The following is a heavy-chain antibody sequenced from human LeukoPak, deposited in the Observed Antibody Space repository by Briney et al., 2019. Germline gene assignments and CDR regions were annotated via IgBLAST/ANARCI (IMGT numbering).Heavy chain of an antibody. Sequence: SETLSLTCAVYGGSFSGYYWSWIRQPPGKGLEWIGKINHSGSTNYNPSLKSRVTISVDTSKNQFSLKLSSVTAADTAVYYCARRTGIQLWKPFDYWGQGTLVTVSS. V-gene: IGHV4-34*01. D-gene: IGHD5-18*01. CDR2: INHSGST. J-gene: IGHJ4*02. CDR3: ARRTGIQLWKPFDY. CDR1: GGSFSGYY.